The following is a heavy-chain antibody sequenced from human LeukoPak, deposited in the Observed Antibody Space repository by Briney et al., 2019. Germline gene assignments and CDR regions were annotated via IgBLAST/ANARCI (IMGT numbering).Heavy chain of an antibody. CDR2: INNDGTTT. D-gene: IGHD3-10*01. Sequence: GGSLRLSCAASGFTFSSYWIYWVRQAPGKGLVWVSRINNDGTTTNFAGSVKGRLTISRDNAKNTVYLQMNSLRAEDTAVYYCTRDITLTRGGRSDYWGQGTLVTVSS. J-gene: IGHJ4*02. CDR1: GFTFSSYW. V-gene: IGHV3-74*01. CDR3: TRDITLTRGGRSDY.